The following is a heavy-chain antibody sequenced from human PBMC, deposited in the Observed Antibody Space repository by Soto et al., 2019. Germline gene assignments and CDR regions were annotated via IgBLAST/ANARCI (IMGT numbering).Heavy chain of an antibody. J-gene: IGHJ4*02. V-gene: IGHV3-11*01. CDR3: ARHYDMWRGYLFPVDY. CDR1: GYTFSDYY. D-gene: IGHD3-3*01. Sequence: QVQLVESGGDLVKRGGSLRLSCAASGYTFSDYYMSWIRQAPGKGLEWISYIDTSSTKIYYADSVKGRFTISRDNAKNALYLEMNSLRDEDTAVYYCARHYDMWRGYLFPVDYWGQGTLVTVSS. CDR2: IDTSSTKI.